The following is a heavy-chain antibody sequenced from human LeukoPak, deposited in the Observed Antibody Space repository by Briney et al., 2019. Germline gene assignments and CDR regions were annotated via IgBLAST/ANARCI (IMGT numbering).Heavy chain of an antibody. CDR2: IDYSGST. V-gene: IGHV4-31*03. CDR1: VGSISSGVYY. D-gene: IGHD2-2*01. J-gene: IGHJ2*01. CDR3: AIGVVVVPAEYGEVWWYFDL. Sequence: SQTLSLTCTVSVGSISSGVYYRSWIRQHPRKGLEWLGYIDYSGSTYYNPSLKGRVTTSVDTSKNQFSLELSSVTAADTAVYYCAIGVVVVPAEYGEVWWYFDLWGRGTLVTVSS.